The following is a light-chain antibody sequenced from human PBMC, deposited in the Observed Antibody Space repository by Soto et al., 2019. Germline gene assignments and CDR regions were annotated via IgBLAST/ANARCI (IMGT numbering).Light chain of an antibody. Sequence: EIVMTQSPATLSVSPGERATLSCRASQSVSSNLAWYQQKPGQAPRLLIYGASTRATGIPARFSGSGSGTDFTLTISILQSEDFAVYYCQQYNNWPPSTFGQGTKLEIK. J-gene: IGKJ2*01. CDR1: QSVSSN. CDR2: GAS. V-gene: IGKV3-15*01. CDR3: QQYNNWPPST.